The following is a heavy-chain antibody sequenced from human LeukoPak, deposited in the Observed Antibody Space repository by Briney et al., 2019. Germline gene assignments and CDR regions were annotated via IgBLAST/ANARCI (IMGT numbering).Heavy chain of an antibody. Sequence: ASVKVSCKASGYTLTAYYIYWVRQAPGQGLEWMGRIDPNSGGTDYAQNFQGRVTMTRDTSISTAYMELSRLRSDDTAVYYCARGYCSGGTCYLVENWLDPWGQGTLVTVSS. CDR3: ARGYCSGGTCYLVENWLDP. J-gene: IGHJ5*02. CDR2: IDPNSGGT. D-gene: IGHD2-15*01. CDR1: GYTLTAYY. V-gene: IGHV1-2*06.